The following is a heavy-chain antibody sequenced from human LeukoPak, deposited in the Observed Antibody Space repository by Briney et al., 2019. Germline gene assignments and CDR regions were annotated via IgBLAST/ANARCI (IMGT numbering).Heavy chain of an antibody. V-gene: IGHV5-51*01. J-gene: IGHJ3*02. CDR3: ARHGDYYDSSAYFAFDI. D-gene: IGHD3-22*01. CDR2: IYPGDSDT. Sequence: PGESLKISCKGSGYSFTSYWIGWVRQMPGKGLEWMGIIYPGDSDTRYSPSFQGQVTISADKSISTAYLQWSSLKASDTAMYYRARHGDYYDSSAYFAFDIWGQGTMVTVSS. CDR1: GYSFTSYW.